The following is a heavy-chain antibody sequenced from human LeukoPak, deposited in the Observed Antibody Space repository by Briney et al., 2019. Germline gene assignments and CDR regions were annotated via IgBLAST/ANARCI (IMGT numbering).Heavy chain of an antibody. V-gene: IGHV4-59*01. D-gene: IGHD4-23*01. CDR3: ARYRGNSNGGFDP. Sequence: SETLSLTCTVSGGSISSYYWSWIRQPPGKGLEWIGNIYNSGGTNYNPSLKSRVTTSVDTSKHQFSLKLTSVAAADTAVYYCARYRGNSNGGFDPWGQGTLVSVSS. CDR2: IYNSGGT. CDR1: GGSISSYY. J-gene: IGHJ5*02.